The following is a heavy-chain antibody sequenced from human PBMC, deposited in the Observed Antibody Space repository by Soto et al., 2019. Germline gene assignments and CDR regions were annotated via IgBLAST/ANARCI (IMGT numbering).Heavy chain of an antibody. J-gene: IGHJ3*02. CDR3: ARAREMATISDAFDI. CDR2: INSDGSST. D-gene: IGHD5-12*01. Sequence: AGGSLRLSCAASGFTFSSYWMHWVRQAPGKGLVWVSRINSDGSSTSYADSVKGRFTISRDNAKNTLYLQMNSLRAEDTAVYYCARAREMATISDAFDIWGQGTMVTVSS. V-gene: IGHV3-74*01. CDR1: GFTFSSYW.